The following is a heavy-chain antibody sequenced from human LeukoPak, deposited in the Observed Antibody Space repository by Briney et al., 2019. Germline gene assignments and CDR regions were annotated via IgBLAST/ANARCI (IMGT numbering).Heavy chain of an antibody. J-gene: IGHJ3*02. D-gene: IGHD1-20*01. CDR1: GYTLTELS. CDR2: FDPEDGET. CDR3: ATFRANNWNAFDI. Sequence: GASVKVPCKVSGYTLTELSMHWVRQAPGKGLEWMGGFDPEDGETIYAQKFQGRVTMTKDTSTDTAYMELSSLRSEDTAVYYCATFRANNWNAFDIWGQGTMVTVSS. V-gene: IGHV1-24*01.